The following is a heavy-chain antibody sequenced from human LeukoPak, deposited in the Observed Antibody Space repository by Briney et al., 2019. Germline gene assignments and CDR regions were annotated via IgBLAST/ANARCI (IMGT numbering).Heavy chain of an antibody. Sequence: GGPLRLPCAASGFTFSTYWMTWVRQAPGKGLEWVANIKQDGSDKYYVDSVKGRFTISRDNAKNSLYLQMNSLRAGDTAVYYCARFRYSSSAFDYWGQGTLVTVSS. D-gene: IGHD6-6*01. V-gene: IGHV3-7*01. CDR3: ARFRYSSSAFDY. CDR2: IKQDGSDK. CDR1: GFTFSTYW. J-gene: IGHJ4*02.